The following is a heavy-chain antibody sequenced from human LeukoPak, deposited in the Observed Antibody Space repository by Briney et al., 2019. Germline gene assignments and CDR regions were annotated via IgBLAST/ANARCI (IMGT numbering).Heavy chain of an antibody. V-gene: IGHV3-23*01. J-gene: IGHJ4*02. CDR3: AKRSDYGDNGNYFVY. CDR2: VSGSDSNT. Sequence: GGSLRLSCAASGFTFSNYGMSWVRQAPGKGLEWVAFVSGSDSNTYYADSVEGRFTISRDNSRNTLYLQMNSLSAEDTAIYFCAKRSDYGDNGNYFVYWGQGTPVTVSS. D-gene: IGHD4-23*01. CDR1: GFTFSNYG.